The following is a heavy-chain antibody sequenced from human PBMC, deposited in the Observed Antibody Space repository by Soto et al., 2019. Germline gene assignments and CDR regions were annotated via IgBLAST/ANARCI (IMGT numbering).Heavy chain of an antibody. CDR2: INHSGST. V-gene: IGHV4-34*01. Sequence: QVQLQQWGAGLLKPSETLSLTCAVYGGSFSGYYWSWIRQPPGKGLEWIGEINHSGSTNYNPSLKSRVTISVDTSKNQFSLKLSSVTAADTAVYYCARVMIGYYDILTGFDYWGQGTLVTVSS. CDR1: GGSFSGYY. J-gene: IGHJ4*02. CDR3: ARVMIGYYDILTGFDY. D-gene: IGHD3-9*01.